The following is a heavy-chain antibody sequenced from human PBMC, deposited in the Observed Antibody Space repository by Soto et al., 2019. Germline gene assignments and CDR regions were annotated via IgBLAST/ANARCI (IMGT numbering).Heavy chain of an antibody. J-gene: IGHJ4*02. CDR2: IWYDGSNK. Sequence: PGGSLRLASAASVFNFSIYAMHWVRQAPGKGLEWVAVIWYDGSNKYYGDSVKGRFTISRDNSKNTLYLQMNSLRAEDTAVYHCARAIDWYNSSSGFDYWGQGTLVTVSS. CDR3: ARAIDWYNSSSGFDY. CDR1: VFNFSIYA. V-gene: IGHV3-33*01. D-gene: IGHD6-6*01.